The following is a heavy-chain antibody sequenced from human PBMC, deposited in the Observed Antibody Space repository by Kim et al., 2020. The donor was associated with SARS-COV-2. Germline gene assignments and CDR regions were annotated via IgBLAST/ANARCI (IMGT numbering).Heavy chain of an antibody. J-gene: IGHJ5*02. V-gene: IGHV1-69*01. D-gene: IGHD1-1*01. Sequence: NDAPKFQGRVTITADESTSTAYMELSSLRSEDTAVYYCARDPRLQNWFDPWGQGTLVTVSS. CDR3: ARDPRLQNWFDP.